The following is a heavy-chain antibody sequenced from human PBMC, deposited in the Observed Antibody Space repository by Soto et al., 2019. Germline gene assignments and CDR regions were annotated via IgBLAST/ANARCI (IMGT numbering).Heavy chain of an antibody. V-gene: IGHV1-69*13. CDR3: ARLLYYYDSSAQPRAFDI. J-gene: IGHJ3*02. D-gene: IGHD3-22*01. Sequence: EASVKVSCKASGGTFSSYAISWVRQAPGQGLEWMGGIIPIFVTANYAQKFQGRVTITADESTSTAYMELSSLRSEDTAVYYCARLLYYYDSSAQPRAFDIWGQGTMVTV. CDR1: GGTFSSYA. CDR2: IIPIFVTA.